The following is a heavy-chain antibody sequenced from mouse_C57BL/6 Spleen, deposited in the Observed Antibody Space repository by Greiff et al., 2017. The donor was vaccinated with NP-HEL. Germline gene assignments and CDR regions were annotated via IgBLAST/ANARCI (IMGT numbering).Heavy chain of an antibody. J-gene: IGHJ3*01. D-gene: IGHD2-4*01. Sequence: EVMLVESGGGLVQPGGSLSLSCAASGFTFTDYYMSWVRQPPGKALEWLGFIRNKANGYTTEYSASVKGRFTISRDNSQSILYLQMNALRAEDSATYYCASGIYYDYAAWFAYWGQGTLVTVSA. CDR1: GFTFTDYY. V-gene: IGHV7-3*01. CDR2: IRNKANGYTT. CDR3: ASGIYYDYAAWFAY.